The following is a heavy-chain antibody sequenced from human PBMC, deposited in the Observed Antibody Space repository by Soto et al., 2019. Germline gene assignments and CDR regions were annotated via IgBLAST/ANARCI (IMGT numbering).Heavy chain of an antibody. CDR2: IYYSGST. Sequence: PSETLSLTCTVSGGSISSYYWSWIRQPPGKGLEWIGYIYYSGSTNYNPSLKSRVTISVDRSKNQFSLKLSSVTAADTAVYYCARAYLSSATSSFDYWGQGTLVTVSS. CDR1: GGSISSYY. V-gene: IGHV4-59*12. J-gene: IGHJ4*02. CDR3: ARAYLSSATSSFDY. D-gene: IGHD1-26*01.